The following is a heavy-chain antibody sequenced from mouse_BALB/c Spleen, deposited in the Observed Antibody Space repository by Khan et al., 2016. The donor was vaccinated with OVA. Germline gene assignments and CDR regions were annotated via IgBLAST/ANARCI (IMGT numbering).Heavy chain of an antibody. J-gene: IGHJ2*01. Sequence: EVELVESGGGLVQPGGSRKLSCAASGFTFSSFGMHWVRQAPEKGLEWVAYISRGSSTIYYADTVKGRFTISRDNPKNTLFLQMTRLRSEDTALCNCLRGQYYDSSSVGNWGQGTTLTVSS. CDR3: LRGQYYDSSSVGN. CDR1: GFTFSSFG. V-gene: IGHV5-17*02. CDR2: ISRGSSTI. D-gene: IGHD1-1*01.